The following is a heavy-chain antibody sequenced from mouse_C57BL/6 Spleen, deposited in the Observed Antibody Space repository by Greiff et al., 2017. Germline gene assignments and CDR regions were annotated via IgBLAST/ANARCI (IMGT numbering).Heavy chain of an antibody. CDR3: ARADGNWVPDWYFDV. CDR1: GYTFTSYW. V-gene: IGHV1-52*01. D-gene: IGHD2-1*01. CDR2: IDPSDSET. Sequence: VQLQQPGAELVRPGSSVKLSCKASGYTFTSYWMHWVKQRPIQGLEWIGNIDPSDSETHYNQKFKDKATLTVDKSSSTAYMQLSSLTSEDSAVYYCARADGNWVPDWYFDVWGTGTTVTVSS. J-gene: IGHJ1*03.